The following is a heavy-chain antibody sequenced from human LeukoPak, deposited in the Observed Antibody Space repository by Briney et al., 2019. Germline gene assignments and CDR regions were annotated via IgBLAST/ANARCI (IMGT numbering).Heavy chain of an antibody. V-gene: IGHV4-4*09. CDR1: GASMSSNY. D-gene: IGHD6-19*01. CDR3: ASTRRAAVAGRFDS. CDR2: IYHSGNT. Sequence: SETLSLTCNVSGASMSSNYWSWIRQPPGKGLEWIGYIYHSGNTNYSPSLESRVTMSVDESKNQFSLRVHFVSAADTAVYYCASTRRAAVAGRFDSWGQGTPVTVSS. J-gene: IGHJ4*02.